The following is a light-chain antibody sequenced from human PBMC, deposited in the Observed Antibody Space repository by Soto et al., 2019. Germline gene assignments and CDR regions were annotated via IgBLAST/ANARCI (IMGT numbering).Light chain of an antibody. CDR1: QGISNY. J-gene: IGKJ1*01. Sequence: DIQMTQSPSSLSASVGDRVTITCRASQGISNYLAWYQQKPGKVPKLLIYAASTLQSGVPSRFSGSGSATDFTLTISSLHPEEVATYYCQKYNRAPRTFGQGTKVDIK. V-gene: IGKV1-27*01. CDR3: QKYNRAPRT. CDR2: AAS.